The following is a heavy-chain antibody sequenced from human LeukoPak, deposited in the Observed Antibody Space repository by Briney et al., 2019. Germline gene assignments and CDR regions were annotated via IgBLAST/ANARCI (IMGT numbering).Heavy chain of an antibody. CDR3: ARAVTSMDGY. D-gene: IGHD5-18*01. V-gene: IGHV3-7*03. CDR1: GFAFSSYW. CDR2: LNEDGSKR. J-gene: IGHJ4*02. Sequence: GGSLRLSCAASGFAFSSYWMTWVRQAPGEGLEWVASLNEDGSKRSYVGSVKGRFTISRDNAQKSLYLQMNSLTAEDTAVYYCARAVTSMDGYWGQGTLVTVSS.